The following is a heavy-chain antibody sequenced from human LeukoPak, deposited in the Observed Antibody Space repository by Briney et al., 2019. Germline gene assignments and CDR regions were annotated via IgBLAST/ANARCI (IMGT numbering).Heavy chain of an antibody. CDR1: GGTFSSYA. CDR2: IIPIFGTA. CDR3: ARELDGPEGGYYFDY. V-gene: IGHV1-69*01. D-gene: IGHD1-1*01. Sequence: GSSVKVSCKASGGTFSSYAISWVRQAPGQGLEWMGGIIPIFGTANYAQKFQGRVTITADESTSTAYMELRSLRSEDTAVYYCARELDGPEGGYYFDYWGQGTLVTVSS. J-gene: IGHJ4*02.